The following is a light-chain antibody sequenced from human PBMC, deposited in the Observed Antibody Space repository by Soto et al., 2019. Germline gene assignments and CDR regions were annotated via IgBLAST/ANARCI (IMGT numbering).Light chain of an antibody. CDR3: QQYNSYPYT. V-gene: IGKV1-16*01. Sequence: DIQMTQSPSSLSASVGDRITITCRASQSISNSLNWYQQRPGKAPELLIFAASSLQSGVPSRFSGSGSGTEFTLTISSLQPDDFATYYCQQYNSYPYTFVQGTKLQIK. CDR2: AAS. CDR1: QSISNS. J-gene: IGKJ2*01.